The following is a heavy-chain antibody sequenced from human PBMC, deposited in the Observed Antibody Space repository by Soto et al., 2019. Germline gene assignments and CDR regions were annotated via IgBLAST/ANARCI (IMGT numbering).Heavy chain of an antibody. D-gene: IGHD2-15*01. CDR1: SGSISSRNW. J-gene: IGHJ4*02. CDR3: ARHGRGDCSGGSCYGLDN. Sequence: QVQLQESGPGLVKPSGTLSLNCAVSSGSISSRNWWSWVRQPPGKGLEWIGEIFHSGYTSYNPSLKSGVTISVDKSKNQFSLKLSSVTAADTAVYYCARHGRGDCSGGSCYGLDNWGQGTLVTVSS. V-gene: IGHV4-4*02. CDR2: IFHSGYT.